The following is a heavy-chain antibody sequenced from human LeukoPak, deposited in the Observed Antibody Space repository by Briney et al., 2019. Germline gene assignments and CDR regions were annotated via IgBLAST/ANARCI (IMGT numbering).Heavy chain of an antibody. V-gene: IGHV4-39*01. CDR2: IYYSGST. Sequence: PSETLSLTCTVSGGSISSSSYYWGWIRQPPGKGLEWIGSIYYSGSTYYNPSLKSRVTISVDTSKNQFSLKLSSVTAADTAVYYCARGNKLRFLRRYFDYWGQGTLVTVSS. J-gene: IGHJ4*02. CDR3: ARGNKLRFLRRYFDY. D-gene: IGHD3-3*01. CDR1: GGSISSSSYY.